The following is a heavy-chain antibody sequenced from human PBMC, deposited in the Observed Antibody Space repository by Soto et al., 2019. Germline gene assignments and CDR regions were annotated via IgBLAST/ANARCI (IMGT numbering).Heavy chain of an antibody. CDR2: IYYSGST. J-gene: IGHJ4*02. Sequence: PSETGSLTCTVSGGSISRGAYYFSWIRQHPGKVLGWIGYIYYSGSTYYNPSLKSRVTISVDTSKNQFSLKLSSVTAADTAVYYCARAMITFGGVIVYFDYWGQGTLVTVSS. CDR1: GGSISRGAYY. CDR3: ARAMITFGGVIVYFDY. V-gene: IGHV4-31*03. D-gene: IGHD3-16*02.